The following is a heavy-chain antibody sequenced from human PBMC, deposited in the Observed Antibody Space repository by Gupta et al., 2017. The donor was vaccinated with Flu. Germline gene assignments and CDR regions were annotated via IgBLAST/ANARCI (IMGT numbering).Heavy chain of an antibody. CDR3: ARGQLWRNWYFDL. V-gene: IGHV3-48*02. D-gene: IGHD1-1*01. CDR1: GFPFNIYT. J-gene: IGHJ2*01. CDR2: ISDSSSTI. Sequence: EVQLVESGGGLAQPGGSLRLSCAASGFPFNIYTINWVRQAPGKGLEWISYISDSSSTIYDADAVKGRFNISRDKAKNLLYLQMNSLRDEDTAVYYCARGQLWRNWYFDLWGPGTLVPVS.